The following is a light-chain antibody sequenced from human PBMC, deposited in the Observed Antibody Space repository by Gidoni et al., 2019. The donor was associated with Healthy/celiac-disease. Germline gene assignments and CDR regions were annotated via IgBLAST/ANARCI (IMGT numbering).Light chain of an antibody. CDR1: QSVSSV. Sequence: EIVMTQSSATLSVSPRERATLSCRASQSVSSVLAWYQQKPGQAPRLLIYGASTRATGIPARFSGSGSGTEFTLTISSLQSEDFAVYYCQQYNNWPPTFGQGTKVEIK. CDR2: GAS. J-gene: IGKJ1*01. V-gene: IGKV3-15*01. CDR3: QQYNNWPPT.